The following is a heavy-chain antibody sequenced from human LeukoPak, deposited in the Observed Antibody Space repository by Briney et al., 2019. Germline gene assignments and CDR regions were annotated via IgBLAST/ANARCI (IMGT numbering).Heavy chain of an antibody. CDR2: INHSGST. D-gene: IGHD2-2*01. J-gene: IGHJ4*02. Sequence: SETLSLTCAVYGGSFSGYYWSWIRQPPGKGLEWIGEINHSGSTNYNPSLKSRVAISVDPSKNQFSLKLSSVTAADTAVYYCARGGGYCSSASCYWAGWGQGTLVIVSS. V-gene: IGHV4-34*01. CDR3: ARGGGYCSSASCYWAG. CDR1: GGSFSGYY.